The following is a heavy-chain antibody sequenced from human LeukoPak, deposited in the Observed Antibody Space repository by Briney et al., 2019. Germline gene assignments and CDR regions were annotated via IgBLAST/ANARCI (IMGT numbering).Heavy chain of an antibody. CDR3: TPLKMTSYTLIDY. D-gene: IGHD4-11*01. V-gene: IGHV3-15*01. J-gene: IGHJ4*02. CDR1: GFTFSNAW. CDR2: IKSKTDGGTT. Sequence: GGSLRLSCAASGFTFSNAWMSWVRQAPGKGLEWVGRIKSKTDGGTTDYAAPVKGRFTISRDDSKNTLYLQMNSLKTEDTAVYYCTPLKMTSYTLIDYWGQGTLVTVSS.